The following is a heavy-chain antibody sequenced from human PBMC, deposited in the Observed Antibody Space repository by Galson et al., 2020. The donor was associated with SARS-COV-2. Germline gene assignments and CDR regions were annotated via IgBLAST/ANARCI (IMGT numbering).Heavy chain of an antibody. D-gene: IGHD6-19*01. V-gene: IGHV3-33*01. CDR3: ARDGQSSSGWACYY. Sequence: GGSLRLSCATSGFTFSNHAMHWVRQAQGKGLEWVAQIWFDGSDQSYADPVQCRFTVSRDNSKSTVYLQMNNLTPEDTAVYFCARDGQSSSGWACYYWGGGTLVIVSS. CDR1: GFTFSNHA. J-gene: IGHJ4*02. CDR2: IWFDGSDQ.